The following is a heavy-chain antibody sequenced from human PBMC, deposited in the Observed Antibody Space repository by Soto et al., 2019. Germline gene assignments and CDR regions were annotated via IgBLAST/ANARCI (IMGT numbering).Heavy chain of an antibody. CDR3: ARTTANIVATIEAFDI. CDR2: ISSSSSYI. V-gene: IGHV3-21*04. Sequence: GGALRLSCAASGFTFSSYSMNWVRQAPGKGLEWVSSISSSSSYIYYADSVKGRFTISRDNAKNSLYLQMNSLRAEDTAVYYCARTTANIVATIEAFDIWGQGTMVTVSS. CDR1: GFTFSSYS. J-gene: IGHJ3*02. D-gene: IGHD5-12*01.